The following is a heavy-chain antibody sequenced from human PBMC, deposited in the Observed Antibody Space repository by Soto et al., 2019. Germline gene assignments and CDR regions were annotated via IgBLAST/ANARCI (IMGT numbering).Heavy chain of an antibody. V-gene: IGHV3-23*01. J-gene: IGHJ6*02. Sequence: TGGSLRLSCAASGFSFSIYAMNWVRQAPGKGLEWVSGISGGGGSTYHADSVKGRFTISRDNSKNTLYLQMSSLRAEDTAVYYCAKDSIAAAGLYGMDVWGQGTTVTVSS. D-gene: IGHD6-13*01. CDR3: AKDSIAAAGLYGMDV. CDR2: ISGGGGST. CDR1: GFSFSIYA.